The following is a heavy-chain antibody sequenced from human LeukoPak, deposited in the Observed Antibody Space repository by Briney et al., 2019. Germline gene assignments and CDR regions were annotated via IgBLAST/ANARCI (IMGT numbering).Heavy chain of an antibody. CDR1: GFTFSSYA. D-gene: IGHD3-10*01. CDR3: AKGSGTSYAYYMDV. CDR2: ISGSGGST. J-gene: IGHJ6*03. Sequence: PGGSLILSCAASGFTFSSYAMSWVRQAPGKGLEWVSTISGSGGSTYYADSVKGRFTISRDNSKSTLYLEMNSLRAEDTAVYYCAKGSGTSYAYYMDVWGKGTTVTVSS. V-gene: IGHV3-23*01.